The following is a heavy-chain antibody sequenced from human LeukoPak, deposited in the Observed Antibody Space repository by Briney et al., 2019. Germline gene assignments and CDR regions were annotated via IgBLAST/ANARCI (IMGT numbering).Heavy chain of an antibody. CDR1: GFTVSSNS. Sequence: PGGSLRLSCAASGFTVSSNSMSWVRQAPGKRLVWVSVIYTGGPTYYADSVKGRFTISRDNSKNTLYLQMNTLRAEDTAVYYCASRTSSTWYPLDYWGQGTLVTVSS. V-gene: IGHV3-66*01. J-gene: IGHJ4*02. CDR3: ASRTSSTWYPLDY. CDR2: IYTGGPT. D-gene: IGHD6-13*01.